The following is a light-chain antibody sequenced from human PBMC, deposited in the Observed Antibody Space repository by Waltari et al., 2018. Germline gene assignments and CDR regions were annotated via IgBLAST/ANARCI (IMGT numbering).Light chain of an antibody. CDR1: QSISNW. J-gene: IGKJ4*01. CDR2: KAS. V-gene: IGKV1-5*03. Sequence: IQINQSPSTLSASVGERVTIPCRASQSISNWLAWYQQKPGKAPKLLIYKASTLESGVPSRFSGSGSGTEFTLTISSLQPDDFATYYCQQYNSYSLLTFGGGTKVEIK. CDR3: QQYNSYSLLT.